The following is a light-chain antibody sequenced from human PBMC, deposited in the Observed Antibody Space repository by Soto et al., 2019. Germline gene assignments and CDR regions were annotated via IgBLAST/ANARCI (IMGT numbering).Light chain of an antibody. CDR3: SAYAGTNDLGV. Sequence: QSALTQPPSASGSPGQSVTISCTGTNSDIGIYDFVSWYQQHPGKAPKLLIYEVSKRPSGVPDRFSGSKSGNTGSPTVSDLQTEDAADYFCSAYAGTNDLGVFGGGTKLTVL. J-gene: IGLJ3*02. CDR2: EVS. CDR1: NSDIGIYDF. V-gene: IGLV2-8*01.